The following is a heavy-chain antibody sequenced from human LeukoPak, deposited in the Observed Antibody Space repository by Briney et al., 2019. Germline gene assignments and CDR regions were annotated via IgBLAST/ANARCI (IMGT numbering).Heavy chain of an antibody. CDR3: ARIKRGYSYGNFDY. Sequence: ASVKVSCKASGYTFTSYDINWVRQATGQGLEWMGWMNPNSGNTGYAQKFQGRVTMTRNTSIGTAYMELSSLRSEDTAVYYCARIKRGYSYGNFDYWGQGTLVTVSS. CDR1: GYTFTSYD. CDR2: MNPNSGNT. D-gene: IGHD5-18*01. V-gene: IGHV1-8*01. J-gene: IGHJ4*02.